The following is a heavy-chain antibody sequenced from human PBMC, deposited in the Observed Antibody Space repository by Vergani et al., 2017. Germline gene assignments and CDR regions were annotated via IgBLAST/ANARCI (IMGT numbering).Heavy chain of an antibody. J-gene: IGHJ1*01. CDR3: TRHGRSGWAGYFQH. V-gene: IGHV4-39*01. CDR1: GGSVSGSGYY. Sequence: QLLLQESGPGVVKPSETLSLICNVSGGSVSGSGYYWGWVRQSPGKGLEWIGTMYYSGSTYHNPSLKSRVSMSVDTSKNQFSLNLTSVTAADTAVYYCTRHGRSGWAGYFQHWGQGTLVTVSS. D-gene: IGHD6-19*01. CDR2: MYYSGST.